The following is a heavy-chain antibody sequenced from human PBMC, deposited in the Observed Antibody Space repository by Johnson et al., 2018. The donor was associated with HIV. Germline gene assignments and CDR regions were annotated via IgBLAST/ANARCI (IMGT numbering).Heavy chain of an antibody. D-gene: IGHD4-17*01. Sequence: VQLVESGGGVVQPGRSLRLSCAASGFSLSSYAMHWVRQAPGKGLEWVAVISFDGSKKYYADSVKGRFTISRDNSKNTLYLQMKSLRAEDTAVYYCAKDRMYDYGDYGGAFDIWGQGTMVTVSS. J-gene: IGHJ3*02. CDR1: GFSLSSYA. CDR2: ISFDGSKK. V-gene: IGHV3-30*04. CDR3: AKDRMYDYGDYGGAFDI.